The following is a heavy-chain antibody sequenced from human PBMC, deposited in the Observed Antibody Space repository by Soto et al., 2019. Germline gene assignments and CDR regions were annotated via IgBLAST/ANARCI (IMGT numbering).Heavy chain of an antibody. D-gene: IGHD3-16*01. CDR2: TSYDGSNK. J-gene: IGHJ4*02. Sequence: QVQLVESGGGVVQPGTSLRLSCVGSGFTFRSYVIHWVRQAPGKGLEWVALTSYDGSNKYYDDSVKGRFTISRDNSRNTVDLQIDRLRLEGTALYFCARWGTTGGLDVWGQGTLVSVSS. CDR1: GFTFRSYV. CDR3: ARWGTTGGLDV. V-gene: IGHV3-30*05.